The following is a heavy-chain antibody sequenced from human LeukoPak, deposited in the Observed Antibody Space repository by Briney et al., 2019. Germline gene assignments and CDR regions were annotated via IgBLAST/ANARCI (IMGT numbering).Heavy chain of an antibody. V-gene: IGHV3-30*18. CDR3: AKGEGITGTATPDY. CDR2: ISHDGNNK. Sequence: GGSLSLSCAVSGFTFSNYGMHWVRQAPGKGLEWMAVISHDGNNKNYADSVKGRFTISRDNSKNTLFLQMNSLRAEDTAVYYCAKGEGITGTATPDYWRQGNLLTVSS. D-gene: IGHD1-20*01. J-gene: IGHJ4*02. CDR1: GFTFSNYG.